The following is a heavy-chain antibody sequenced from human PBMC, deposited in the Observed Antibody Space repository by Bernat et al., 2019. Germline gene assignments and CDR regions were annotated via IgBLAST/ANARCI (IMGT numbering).Heavy chain of an antibody. CDR2: INPNNGDT. CDR1: GNTFTGYY. J-gene: IGHJ3*01. CDR3: AREGYSYGFGGFDV. V-gene: IGHV1-2*04. D-gene: IGHD5-18*01. Sequence: QVQLVQSGAEVKKSRASVKVSCRAPGNTFTGYYMHWVRQAPGQGLEWMGWINPNNGDTNYAQKFQGWVTMTRDTSISTAYMELYRLTSDDTAVYYCAREGYSYGFGGFDVWGQGTMVTVSS.